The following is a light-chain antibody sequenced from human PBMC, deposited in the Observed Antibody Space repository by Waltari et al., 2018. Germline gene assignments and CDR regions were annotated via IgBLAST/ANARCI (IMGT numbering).Light chain of an antibody. CDR3: ASWDDDLSGVV. CDR2: YDD. V-gene: IGLV1-36*01. Sequence: QSVLTQPPSVSEAPRQRVTISCSGIRSNIGNNAVNWYKQFPGRAPKLLIYYDDLLPSGVSDRFSGSKSGSSASLAISVLQSEDEAYYYCASWDDDLSGVVFGGGTKLTVL. CDR1: RSNIGNNA. J-gene: IGLJ2*01.